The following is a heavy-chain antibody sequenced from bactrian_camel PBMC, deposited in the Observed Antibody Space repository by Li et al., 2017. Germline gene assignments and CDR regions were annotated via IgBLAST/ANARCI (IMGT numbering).Heavy chain of an antibody. Sequence: HVQLVESGGGSVQSGGSLRLACAPSTDGYISYQWAWFRQGRGPRREGLAAINYTGTTTYAESVKGRFAISQDNAKTTAWLQMNSLKPEDTAMYYCASRPLLCLSGLDAHPFNFWGQGTQVTVS. J-gene: IGHJ4*01. CDR2: INYTGTT. CDR3: ASRPLLCLSGLDAHPFNF. CDR1: TDGYISY. D-gene: IGHD1*01. V-gene: IGHV3S53*01.